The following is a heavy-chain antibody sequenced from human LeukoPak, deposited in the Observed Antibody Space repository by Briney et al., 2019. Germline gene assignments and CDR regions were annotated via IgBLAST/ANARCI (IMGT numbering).Heavy chain of an antibody. J-gene: IGHJ5*02. CDR3: ARGPHKRTYDRDNWFDP. Sequence: ASVKVSCKASGYTFSNYYMYWVRQAPGQGLEWMGLINPSGGSTNYAQKFQGRVTMTRDISTSTVYMELSSLRSEDTAVFYCARGPHKRTYDRDNWFDPWGQGTLVTVSS. D-gene: IGHD3-3*01. CDR2: INPSGGST. CDR1: GYTFSNYY. V-gene: IGHV1-46*01.